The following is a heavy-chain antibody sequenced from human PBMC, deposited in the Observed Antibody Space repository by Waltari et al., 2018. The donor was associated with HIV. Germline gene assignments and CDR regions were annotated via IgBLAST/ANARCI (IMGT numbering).Heavy chain of an antibody. CDR2: ISDRGTTT. Sequence: VDLLESGGGLVQPGGSLRLSCVGSGLTFPTYPMSWVRQAPGKGLEWVAGISDRGTTTFYADSVKGRFTISRDNSKNTIYLQMDSLRADDTAVYYCAKPRMEYAIRDFFFGLDVWGQGTTVTVSS. J-gene: IGHJ6*02. CDR1: GLTFPTYP. V-gene: IGHV3-23*01. CDR3: AKPRMEYAIRDFFFGLDV. D-gene: IGHD2-8*01.